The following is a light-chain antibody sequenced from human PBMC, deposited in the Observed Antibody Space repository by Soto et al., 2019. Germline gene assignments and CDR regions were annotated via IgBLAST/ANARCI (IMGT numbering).Light chain of an antibody. J-gene: IGKJ1*01. CDR2: DVS. Sequence: EIVLTQSPATLSLSPGERGTLSCRASESVTNYLAWYQQKPGQAPRLLVYDVSNRATGIAARFSGGGSGTDFTLTISNLEPEDFAVYYCQQRSDWPWTFGQGTKVEIK. CDR3: QQRSDWPWT. CDR1: ESVTNY. V-gene: IGKV3-11*01.